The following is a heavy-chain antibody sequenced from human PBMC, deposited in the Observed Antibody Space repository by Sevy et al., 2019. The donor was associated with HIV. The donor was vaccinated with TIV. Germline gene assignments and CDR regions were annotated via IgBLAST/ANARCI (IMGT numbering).Heavy chain of an antibody. CDR2: IYTSGST. V-gene: IGHV4-4*07. D-gene: IGHD3-22*01. CDR1: GGSISSYY. Sequence: SETVSLTCTVSGGSISSYYWSWIRQPAGKGLEWIGRIYTSGSTNYNPSLKSRVTMSVDTSKNQFSLKLSSVTAADTAVYYCASGGYYDSSGYYDRFEYFQHWGQGTLVTVSS. CDR3: ASGGYYDSSGYYDRFEYFQH. J-gene: IGHJ1*01.